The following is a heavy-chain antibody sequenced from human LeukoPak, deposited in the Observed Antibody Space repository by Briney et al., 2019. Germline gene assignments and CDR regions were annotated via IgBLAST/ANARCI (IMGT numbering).Heavy chain of an antibody. CDR2: ISSSSSYI. D-gene: IGHD5-18*01. CDR3: AKVRAAMDSFDY. V-gene: IGHV3-21*04. CDR1: GFTFSSYS. Sequence: PGGSLRLSCAASGFTFSSYSMNWVRQAPGKGLEWVSSISSSSSYIYYADSVKGRFTISRDNSKNTLYLQMNSLRAEDTAVYYCAKVRAAMDSFDYWGQGTLVTVSS. J-gene: IGHJ4*02.